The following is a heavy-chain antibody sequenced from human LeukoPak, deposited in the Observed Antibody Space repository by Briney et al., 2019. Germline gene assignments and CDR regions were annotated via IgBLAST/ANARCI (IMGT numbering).Heavy chain of an antibody. CDR2: INSDGSST. J-gene: IGHJ6*02. CDR1: GFTFSSYW. Sequence: GGSLRLSCAASGFTFSSYWMHWVRQAPGKGLVWVSRINSDGSSTSYADSVKGRFTISRDNAKNTLYLQMNSLRAEDTAVYYCARAYGGNSGLWRYYYGMDVWGQGTTVTVSS. CDR3: ARAYGGNSGLWRYYYGMDV. D-gene: IGHD4-23*01. V-gene: IGHV3-74*01.